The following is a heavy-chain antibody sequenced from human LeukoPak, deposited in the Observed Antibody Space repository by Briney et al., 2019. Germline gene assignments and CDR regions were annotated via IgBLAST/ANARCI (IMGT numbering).Heavy chain of an antibody. CDR1: GFTFSSYA. CDR2: ISGSGGST. CDR3: ARLHDYGESNWFDP. Sequence: PGGSLRLSCAASGFTFSSYAMSWVRQAPGKGLEWVSAISGSGGSTYYADSVKGRFTISRDNSKNTLYLQMNSLRAEDTAVYYCARLHDYGESNWFDPWGQGTLVTVSS. D-gene: IGHD4-17*01. J-gene: IGHJ5*02. V-gene: IGHV3-23*01.